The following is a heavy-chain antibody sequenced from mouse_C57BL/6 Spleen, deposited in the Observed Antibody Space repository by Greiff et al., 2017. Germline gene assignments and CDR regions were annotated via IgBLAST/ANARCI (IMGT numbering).Heavy chain of an antibody. Sequence: EVQRVESGGGLVKPGGSLKLSCAASGFTFSDYGMHWVRQAPEKGLEWVAYISSGSSTIYYADTVKGRFTISRDNAKNTLFLQMTSLRSEDTAMYYCARSTVVGYYAMDYWGQGTSVTVSS. V-gene: IGHV5-17*01. J-gene: IGHJ4*01. D-gene: IGHD1-1*01. CDR2: ISSGSSTI. CDR3: ARSTVVGYYAMDY. CDR1: GFTFSDYG.